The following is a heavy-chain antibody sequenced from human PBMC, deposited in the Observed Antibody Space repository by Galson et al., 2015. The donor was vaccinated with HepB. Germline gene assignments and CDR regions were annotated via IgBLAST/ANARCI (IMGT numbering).Heavy chain of an antibody. CDR3: AKDFTGGGYFFDS. Sequence: SLRLSCAASGFTFKNHALSWVRQAPGKGLEWVSVISGNGDNTYYAGSLRGRFTISRDNSKNTLYLQMSSLRAEDTATYYCAKDFTGGGYFFDSWGQGTLVTVSS. V-gene: IGHV3-23*01. CDR2: ISGNGDNT. D-gene: IGHD3-16*01. J-gene: IGHJ4*02. CDR1: GFTFKNHA.